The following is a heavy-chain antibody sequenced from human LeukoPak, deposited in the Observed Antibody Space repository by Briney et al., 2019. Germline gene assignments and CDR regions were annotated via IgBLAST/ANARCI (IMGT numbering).Heavy chain of an antibody. CDR2: ISGSGGST. D-gene: IGHD2-2*01. Sequence: PGGPLRLSCAASGFTFSSYAMSWVRQAPGKGLEWVSAISGSGGSTYYADSVKGRFTISRDNSRNTLYLQMNSLRAEDTAVYYCAKKPPYCSSTSCYYFDYWGQGTLVTVSS. CDR1: GFTFSSYA. CDR3: AKKPPYCSSTSCYYFDY. V-gene: IGHV3-23*01. J-gene: IGHJ4*02.